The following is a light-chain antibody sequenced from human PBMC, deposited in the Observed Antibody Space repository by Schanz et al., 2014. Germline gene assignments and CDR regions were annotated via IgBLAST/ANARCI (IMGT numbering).Light chain of an antibody. CDR1: TPNIGSNT. V-gene: IGLV1-44*01. Sequence: QSVLTQPPSASGTPGQRVTISCSGSTPNIGSNTINWYQQLPGTAPKLLIHTNNQRPSGVPDRFSGSKSGTSASLAISGLRSEDEADYYCAAWDDSLSGWVFGGGTKLTVL. CDR2: TNN. CDR3: AAWDDSLSGWV. J-gene: IGLJ3*02.